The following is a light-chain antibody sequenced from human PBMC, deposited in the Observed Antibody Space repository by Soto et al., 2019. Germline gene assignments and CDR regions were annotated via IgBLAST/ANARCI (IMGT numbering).Light chain of an antibody. CDR2: AAS. J-gene: IGKJ4*01. CDR1: QSITSY. V-gene: IGKV1-39*01. Sequence: DIQMTQSPSSLSASVGDRVTITCRASQSITSYLNWYQQKPGKAPQLLIYAASSLQSGVPSRFSGSGSGTDFTLTTSRLQPEDFATYYSQQSYSTLALTFGGGTKVETK. CDR3: QQSYSTLALT.